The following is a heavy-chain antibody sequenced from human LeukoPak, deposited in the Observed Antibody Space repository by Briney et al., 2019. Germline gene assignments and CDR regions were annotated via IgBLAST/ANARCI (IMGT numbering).Heavy chain of an antibody. CDR3: AKDYSSGYLNYYYYMDV. J-gene: IGHJ6*03. V-gene: IGHV3-23*01. D-gene: IGHD3-22*01. CDR2: ISGSGDRT. CDR1: GFTFSSYA. Sequence: GGTLRLSCAASGFTFSSYAMSWVRQAPGKGLEWVSVISGSGDRTYYADSVKGRFTISRDNSKNTLYLQMNSLRAEDTAVYYCAKDYSSGYLNYYYYMDVWGKGTTVTVSS.